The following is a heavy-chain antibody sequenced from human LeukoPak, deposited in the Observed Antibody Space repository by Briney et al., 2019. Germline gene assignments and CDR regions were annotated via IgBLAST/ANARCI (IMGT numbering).Heavy chain of an antibody. J-gene: IGHJ4*02. CDR1: GFTFSNAW. D-gene: IGHD6-13*01. Sequence: GGSLRLSCAASGFTFSNAWMSWVRQAPGKGLEWVSRIKSKTDGGAIDHAAPVKGRFTISRDDSKNTLYLQMNSLRPEDTAMYYCAKVDGPAAAPFDYWGQGTLVTASS. V-gene: IGHV3-15*01. CDR3: AKVDGPAAAPFDY. CDR2: IKSKTDGGAI.